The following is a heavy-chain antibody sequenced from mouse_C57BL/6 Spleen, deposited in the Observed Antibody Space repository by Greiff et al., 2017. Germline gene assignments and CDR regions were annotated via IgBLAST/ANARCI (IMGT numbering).Heavy chain of an antibody. CDR1: GYTFTSYW. V-gene: IGHV1-69*01. D-gene: IGHD4-1*01. CDR2: IDPSDSYT. Sequence: QVQLQQPGAELVMPGASVKLSCKASGYTFTSYWMHWVKQRPGQGLEWIGEIDPSDSYTNYNQKFKGKSTLTVDKSSSTAYMQLSSLTSEDSAVYSCANLGRGSFDYWGQGTTLTVSS. J-gene: IGHJ2*01. CDR3: ANLGRGSFDY.